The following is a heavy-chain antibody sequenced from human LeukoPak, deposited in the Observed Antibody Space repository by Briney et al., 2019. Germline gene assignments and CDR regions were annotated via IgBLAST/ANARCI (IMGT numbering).Heavy chain of an antibody. J-gene: IGHJ4*02. CDR3: ARDHNYAFDN. Sequence: GGSQRLSCTASGFPIIEYSMNWVRQVPGKGLEWISYIGIDSGNTKYADSVRGRFTISADKAKNSLYLQMNSLRVEDTAVYYCARDHNYAFDNWGQGTLVSVAS. CDR2: IGIDSGNT. CDR1: GFPIIEYS. D-gene: IGHD1-1*01. V-gene: IGHV3-48*01.